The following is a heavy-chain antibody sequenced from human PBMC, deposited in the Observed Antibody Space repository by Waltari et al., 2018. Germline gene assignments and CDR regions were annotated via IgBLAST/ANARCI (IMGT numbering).Heavy chain of an antibody. V-gene: IGHV4-34*01. Sequence: QVQLHQWGAGLLQPSETLSLTCGVSGGSFNDYSWTWIRQPPGKGLEWIGEIHPSGTTDYNPSLNSRLTMSVDTSKKQISLKMSSVTAADTAVYYCARGDLHYGSSGFFYWGQGALVTVSS. CDR1: GGSFNDYS. CDR2: IHPSGTT. CDR3: ARGDLHYGSSGFFY. J-gene: IGHJ4*02. D-gene: IGHD3-22*01.